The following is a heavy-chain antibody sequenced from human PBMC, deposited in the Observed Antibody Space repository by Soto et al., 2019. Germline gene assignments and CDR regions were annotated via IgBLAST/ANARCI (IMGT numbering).Heavy chain of an antibody. CDR2: IKQDGSDK. V-gene: IGHV3-7*01. CDR3: ARIRTVATIHFDN. D-gene: IGHD5-12*01. J-gene: IGHJ4*02. Sequence: GGSLRLSCAASGFTFTAFWMTWVRQAPGKGLECVAYIKQDGSDKYYVDSVKGRFTISRDNAKNSLHLVMNSLRAEDTAVYYCARIRTVATIHFDNWGQGALVTVSS. CDR1: GFTFTAFW.